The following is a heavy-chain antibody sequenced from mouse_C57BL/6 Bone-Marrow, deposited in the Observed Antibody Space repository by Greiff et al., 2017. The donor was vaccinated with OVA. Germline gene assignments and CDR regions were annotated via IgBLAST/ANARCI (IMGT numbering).Heavy chain of an antibody. J-gene: IGHJ4*01. Sequence: DVMLVESGGGLVQPGGSLKLSCAASGFTFSDFYMYWIRQTPEKRLEWVAYISNGGGSTYYPDTVKGRFTISRDNAKNTLYLQMSRLNSEDTAMYYCARLDDMDYWGQGTSVTVSS. CDR2: ISNGGGST. CDR3: ARLDDMDY. V-gene: IGHV5-12*01. CDR1: GFTFSDFY.